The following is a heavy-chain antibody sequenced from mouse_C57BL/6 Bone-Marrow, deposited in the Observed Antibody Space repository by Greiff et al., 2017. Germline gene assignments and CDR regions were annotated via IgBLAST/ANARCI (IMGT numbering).Heavy chain of an antibody. D-gene: IGHD3-2*02. J-gene: IGHJ2*01. Sequence: EVMLVESGGGLVKPGGSLKLSCAASGFTFSDYGMHWVRQAPEKGLEWVAYISSGSSTIYYADTVKGRFTISRDNAKNTLFLQMTRLRSEDTAMYYCARLGLRWDYFDYWGQGTTLTVSS. V-gene: IGHV5-17*01. CDR3: ARLGLRWDYFDY. CDR2: ISSGSSTI. CDR1: GFTFSDYG.